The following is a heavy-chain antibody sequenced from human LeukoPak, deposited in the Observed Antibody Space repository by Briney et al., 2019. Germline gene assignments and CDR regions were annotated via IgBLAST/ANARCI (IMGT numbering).Heavy chain of an antibody. J-gene: IGHJ4*02. CDR1: GFTFSNYA. CDR3: AKGRGYCTGGSGDSDY. V-gene: IGHV3-23*01. Sequence: GGSLRLSCTASGFTFSNYAMSWVRQAPGKGLEWVSTISGSDGSTYYADSVKGRFTISRDNSKNTLYLQMNSLRVEDTAIYYCAKGRGYCTGGSGDSDYWGQGTLVTVSS. D-gene: IGHD2-15*01. CDR2: ISGSDGST.